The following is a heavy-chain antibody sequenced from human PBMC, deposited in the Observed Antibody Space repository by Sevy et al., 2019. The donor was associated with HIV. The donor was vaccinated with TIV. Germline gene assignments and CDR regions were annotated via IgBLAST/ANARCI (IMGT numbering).Heavy chain of an antibody. Sequence: GSLRLSCAASGFTFSNYAMNWVRHAPGKGLEWVSGISGSGGSGTKTNYADSVKGRFTISRDDSKNSLFLQLNSLRAEDTAIYYCARKYDSSGYFDYWGQGTLVTVSS. J-gene: IGHJ4*02. CDR1: GFTFSNYA. CDR3: ARKYDSSGYFDY. D-gene: IGHD3-22*01. V-gene: IGHV3-23*01. CDR2: ISGSGGSGTKT.